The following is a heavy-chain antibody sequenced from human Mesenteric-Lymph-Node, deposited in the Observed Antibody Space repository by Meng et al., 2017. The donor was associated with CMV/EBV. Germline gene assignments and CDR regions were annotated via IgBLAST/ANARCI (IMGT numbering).Heavy chain of an antibody. D-gene: IGHD4-17*01. CDR3: AKNHVPYGDHDC. J-gene: IGHJ4*02. CDR2: TRYDGLNE. CDR1: GFTFSSYA. Sequence: GESLKISCAVSGFTFSSYAMYWVRQAPGKGLEWVAFTRYDGLNEDHTDSVKGRFTISKDFSKNTLYLQMNSLRVEDTAVYYCAKNHVPYGDHDCWGQGTLVTVSS. V-gene: IGHV3-30*02.